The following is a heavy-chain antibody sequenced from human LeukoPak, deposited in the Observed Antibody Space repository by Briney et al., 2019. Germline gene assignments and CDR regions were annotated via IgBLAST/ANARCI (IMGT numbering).Heavy chain of an antibody. J-gene: IGHJ4*02. V-gene: IGHV1-69*05. CDR2: IIPIFGTA. D-gene: IGHD4-17*01. CDR3: AKEADYGACFDY. CDR1: GGTFSSYA. Sequence: SVKVSCKASGGTFSSYAISWVRQAPGQGLEWMGGIIPIFGTANYAQKFQGRVTITTDESTSTAYMELSSLRSEDTAVYYCAKEADYGACFDYWGQGTLVTVSS.